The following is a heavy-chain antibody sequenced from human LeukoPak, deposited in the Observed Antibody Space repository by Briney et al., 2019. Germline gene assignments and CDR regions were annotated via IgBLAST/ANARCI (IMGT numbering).Heavy chain of an antibody. J-gene: IGHJ4*02. Sequence: GGSLRLSCSASGFTFSSYAMHWVRQAPGKGLEYVSVINNNGGSSYYADSVKGRFTISRDNSKNMLYLQMSSLRGEDTAVYYCVKGRLKHSAYLGHFDYWGRGTLVTVSS. CDR3: VKGRLKHSAYLGHFDY. V-gene: IGHV3-64D*09. CDR1: GFTFSSYA. D-gene: IGHD5-12*01. CDR2: INNNGGSS.